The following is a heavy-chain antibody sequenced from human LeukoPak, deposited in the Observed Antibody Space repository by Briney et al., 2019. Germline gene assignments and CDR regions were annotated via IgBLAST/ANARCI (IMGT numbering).Heavy chain of an antibody. CDR3: ARRRGYCSSTSCPHYYYYYMDV. CDR2: IYYSGST. V-gene: IGHV4-59*01. D-gene: IGHD2-2*01. CDR1: GGSISSYY. Sequence: SETLSLTCTVSGGSISSYYWSWIRQPPGKGLEWIGYIYYSGSTNYNPSLKSRVTISVDTSKNQFSLKLSSVTAADTAVYYCARRRGYCSSTSCPHYYYYYMDVWGKGTTVTVSS. J-gene: IGHJ6*03.